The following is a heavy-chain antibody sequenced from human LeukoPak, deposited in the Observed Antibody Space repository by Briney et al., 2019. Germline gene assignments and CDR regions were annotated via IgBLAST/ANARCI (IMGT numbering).Heavy chain of an antibody. D-gene: IGHD6-19*01. CDR1: GFTFDDYA. CDR3: AKDMGSGWYTDFDY. J-gene: IGHJ4*02. V-gene: IGHV3-43*02. Sequence: GGSLRLSCAASGFTFDDYAMHWVRQAPGKGLEWVSLISGDGGSTYYADSVKGRFTISRDNSKNSLYLQMNSLRTEDTALYYCAKDMGSGWYTDFDYWGQGTLITASS. CDR2: ISGDGGST.